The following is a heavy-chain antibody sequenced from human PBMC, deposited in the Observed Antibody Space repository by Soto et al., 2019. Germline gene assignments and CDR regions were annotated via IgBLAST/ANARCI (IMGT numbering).Heavy chain of an antibody. J-gene: IGHJ6*02. D-gene: IGHD2-2*01. CDR2: IIPISGTA. Sequence: SVKVSCKASGGTFSSYAISWVRQAPGQGLEWMGGIIPISGTANYAQKFQGRVTITADESTSTAYMELSSLRSEDTAVYYCARSQGSSTSLEIYYYYYYATDVWGQGTTVTVSS. CDR1: GGTFSSYA. CDR3: ARSQGSSTSLEIYYYYYYATDV. V-gene: IGHV1-69*13.